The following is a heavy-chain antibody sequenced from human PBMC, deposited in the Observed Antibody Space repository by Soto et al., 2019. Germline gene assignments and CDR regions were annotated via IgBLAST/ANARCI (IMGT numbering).Heavy chain of an antibody. CDR1: GGSFSGYY. CDR2: INHSGST. Sequence: SETLSLTCAVYGGSFSGYYWSWIRQPPGKGLEWIGEINHSGSTNYNPSLKSRVTISVDTSKNQFSLKLSSVTAADTAVYYCARQRYYDILTGYYAYYYYGMDVWGQGTTVTVSS. J-gene: IGHJ6*02. V-gene: IGHV4-34*01. D-gene: IGHD3-9*01. CDR3: ARQRYYDILTGYYAYYYYGMDV.